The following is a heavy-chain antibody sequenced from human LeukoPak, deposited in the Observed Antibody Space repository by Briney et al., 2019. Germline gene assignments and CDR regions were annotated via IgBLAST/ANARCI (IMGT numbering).Heavy chain of an antibody. CDR3: ARLSQGYQLQGHFDY. Sequence: GEPLKISCKGSGYSFTSYWIGWVRQMPGKGLEWMGIIYPGDSDTRYSPSFQGQVTISADKSISTAYLQWSSLKASDTAMYYCARLSQGYQLQGHFDYWGQGTLVTVSS. D-gene: IGHD2-2*01. CDR2: IYPGDSDT. J-gene: IGHJ4*02. CDR1: GYSFTSYW. V-gene: IGHV5-51*01.